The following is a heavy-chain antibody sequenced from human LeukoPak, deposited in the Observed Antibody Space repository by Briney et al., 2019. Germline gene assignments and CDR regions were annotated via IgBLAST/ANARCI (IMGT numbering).Heavy chain of an antibody. CDR2: IYHSGST. D-gene: IGHD3-22*01. CDR3: ARDGGYYDSSGYYFPYYFDY. J-gene: IGHJ4*02. V-gene: IGHV4-4*02. CDR1: GGSISSSNW. Sequence: SETLSLTCAVSGGSISSSNWWSWVRQPPGKGLEWIGEIYHSGSTSYNPSLKSRVTISVDKPKNQFSLKLSSVTAADTAVYYCARDGGYYDSSGYYFPYYFDYWGQGTLVSVSS.